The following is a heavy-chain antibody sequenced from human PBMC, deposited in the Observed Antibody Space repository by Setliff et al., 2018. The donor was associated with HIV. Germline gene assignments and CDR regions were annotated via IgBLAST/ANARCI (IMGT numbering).Heavy chain of an antibody. CDR2: IDTDNGYR. CDR1: GYTFSEYA. J-gene: IGHJ4*02. CDR3: ARWCAAAGCYPAIYHFDS. Sequence: ASVKVSCKASGYTFSEYAIHWVRQAPGQRLEWMGRIDTDNGYRRYSPKLQGRVTITKDTSANTAYMELRGLRSEDMAVYFCARWCAAAGCYPAIYHFDSWGQGTLVTV. V-gene: IGHV1-3*04. D-gene: IGHD2-2*01.